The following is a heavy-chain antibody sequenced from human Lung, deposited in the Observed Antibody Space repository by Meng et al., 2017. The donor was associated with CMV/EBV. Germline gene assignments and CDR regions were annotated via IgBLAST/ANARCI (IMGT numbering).Heavy chain of an antibody. CDR2: VIPMLGIV. V-gene: IGHV1-69*10. CDR3: ARDFVTGRTPYSHGMDV. Sequence: SVXVSCKATGGTFSSYGVSWVRQAPGQGLEWMGGVIPMLGIVTYAQKFQGRITITADKSTSTSIAFMDLSSLRSDDTAVYYCARDFVTGRTPYSHGMDVWGQGTPVT. CDR1: GGTFSSYG. D-gene: IGHD1/OR15-1a*01. J-gene: IGHJ6*02.